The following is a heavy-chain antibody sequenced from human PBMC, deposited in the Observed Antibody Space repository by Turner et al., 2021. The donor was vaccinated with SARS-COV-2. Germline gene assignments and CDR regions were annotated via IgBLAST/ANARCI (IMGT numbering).Heavy chain of an antibody. D-gene: IGHD5-18*01. J-gene: IGHJ4*02. V-gene: IGHV3-30*18. CDR3: AKGASQHFDY. CDR1: GFPFSSYG. Sequence: QVQLVESGGGVVEPGRSWSLSCAASGFPFSSYGMHWVRQAPGKGLEWVSVISYEGSKKYYSDSVKGRFTISRDNSKNTLYLQMNSLRAEDTAVYYCAKGASQHFDYWGQGTLVTVSS. CDR2: ISYEGSKK.